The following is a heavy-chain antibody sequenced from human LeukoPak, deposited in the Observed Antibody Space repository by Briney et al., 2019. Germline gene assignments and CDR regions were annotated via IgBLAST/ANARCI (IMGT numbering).Heavy chain of an antibody. CDR1: GGSISSYY. D-gene: IGHD6-19*01. J-gene: IGHJ4*02. V-gene: IGHV4-59*01. Sequence: SETLSLTCTVSGGSISSYYWSWIRQPPGKGLEWIGYIYYSGSTNYNPSFKSRVTISVDTSKNQFPLKLSSVTAADTAVYYCARAGGIAVAGSLDYWGQGTLVTVSS. CDR2: IYYSGST. CDR3: ARAGGIAVAGSLDY.